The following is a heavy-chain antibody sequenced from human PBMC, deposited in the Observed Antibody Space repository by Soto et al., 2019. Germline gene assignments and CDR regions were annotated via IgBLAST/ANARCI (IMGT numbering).Heavy chain of an antibody. V-gene: IGHV4-59*08. CDR2: IYYSGST. D-gene: IGHD4-17*01. CDR3: ARRYGDYFDF. CDR1: GGSISSYY. Sequence: AETLSLTCTVSGGSISSYYWSWIRQPPGRGLEWIGYIYYSGSTNYNPSLKSRVTISVDTSKNQFSLKLSSVTAADTAVYYCARRYGDYFDFWGQGTLVTVSS. J-gene: IGHJ4*02.